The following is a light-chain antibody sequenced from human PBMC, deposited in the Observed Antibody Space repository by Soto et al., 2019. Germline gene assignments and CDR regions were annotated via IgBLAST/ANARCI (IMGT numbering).Light chain of an antibody. Sequence: IVRTQSPDSLAVSLGERAAINCKSSQTVLYSSNNKIYLAWYQQKPGQPPKLLIYWASTRESGVPDRFSGSGSGTDFTLTISSLQAEDVAVYYCQQYYSTPYTFGQGTKLEIK. CDR2: WAS. CDR3: QQYYSTPYT. J-gene: IGKJ2*01. V-gene: IGKV4-1*01. CDR1: QTVLYSSNNKIY.